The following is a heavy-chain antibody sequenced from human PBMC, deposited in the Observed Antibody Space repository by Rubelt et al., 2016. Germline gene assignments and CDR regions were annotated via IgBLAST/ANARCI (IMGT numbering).Heavy chain of an antibody. CDR3: ARDNSSGWKRGWMDV. Sequence: GLVKPSQTLSLPCAISGDSVSSNSVTWNWIRQSPSRGLEYLGRTYYRSTWYYDYAVSVKSRITINPDTSKNQFSLQLNSVTPEDTAVYYCARDNSSGWKRGWMDVWGQGTTVTVSS. V-gene: IGHV6-1*02. CDR2: TYYRSTWYY. J-gene: IGHJ6*02. CDR1: GDSVSSNSVT. D-gene: IGHD6-19*01.